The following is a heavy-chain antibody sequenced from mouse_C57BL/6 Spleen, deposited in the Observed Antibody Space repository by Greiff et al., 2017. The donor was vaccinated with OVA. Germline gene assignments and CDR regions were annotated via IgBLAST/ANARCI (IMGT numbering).Heavy chain of an antibody. J-gene: IGHJ3*01. CDR3: TREGVYYEAWFAY. V-gene: IGHV1-15*01. D-gene: IGHD2-4*01. CDR1: GYTFTDYE. Sequence: VKLMESGAELVRPGASVTLSCKASGYTFTDYEMHWVKQTPVHGLEWIGAIDPETGGTAYNQKFKGKAILTADKSSSTAYMELRSLTSEDSAVYYCTREGVYYEAWFAYWGQGTLVTVSA. CDR2: IDPETGGT.